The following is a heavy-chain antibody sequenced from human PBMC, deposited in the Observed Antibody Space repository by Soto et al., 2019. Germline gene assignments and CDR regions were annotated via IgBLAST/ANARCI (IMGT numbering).Heavy chain of an antibody. CDR3: AKRYVAVAAKLDS. Sequence: GGSLRLSCAASGFTYNNYAMGWVRQAPGKGLEWVSAISSSGYSAYYADSVKGRFTISRDNSRNTMFLQMNKLSAEDKAVYYCAKRYVAVAAKLDSWGQGTQVTVSS. CDR1: GFTYNNYA. CDR2: ISSSGYSA. J-gene: IGHJ4*02. D-gene: IGHD2-21*02. V-gene: IGHV3-23*01.